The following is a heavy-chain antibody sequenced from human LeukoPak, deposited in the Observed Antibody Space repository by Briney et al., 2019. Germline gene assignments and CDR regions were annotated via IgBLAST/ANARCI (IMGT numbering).Heavy chain of an antibody. CDR3: ARVAAAAAPMRGDYYYMDV. Sequence: SETLSLTCTVSGGSISSYYWSWIRQPPGKGLEWIGYIYYSGSTNYNPSLKSRVTISVDTSKNQFSLKLSSVTAADTAVYYCARVAAAAAPMRGDYYYMDVWGKGTTVTVSS. V-gene: IGHV4-59*01. D-gene: IGHD6-13*01. CDR1: GGSISSYY. J-gene: IGHJ6*03. CDR2: IYYSGST.